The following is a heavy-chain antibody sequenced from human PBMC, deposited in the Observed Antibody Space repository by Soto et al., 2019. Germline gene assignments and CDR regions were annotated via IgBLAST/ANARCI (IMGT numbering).Heavy chain of an antibody. CDR2: ISGSGGST. D-gene: IGHD2-2*01. CDR3: AKKEYCSSTSCYDGPFYYYYYYMDV. Sequence: EVQLLESGGGLVQPGGSLRLSCAASGFTFSSYAMSWVRQAPGKGLEWVSAISGSGGSTYYADSVKGRFTISRDNSKNTLYLQMNSLRAEDTAVYYCAKKEYCSSTSCYDGPFYYYYYYMDVWGKGTTVTVSS. V-gene: IGHV3-23*01. CDR1: GFTFSSYA. J-gene: IGHJ6*03.